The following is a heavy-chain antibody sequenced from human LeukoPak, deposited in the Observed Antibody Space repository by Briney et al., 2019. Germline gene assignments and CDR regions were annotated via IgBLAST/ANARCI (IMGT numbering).Heavy chain of an antibody. CDR3: ARPDKAYSSSPGGMFDY. Sequence: GESLKISCKGSGYSFTSYWIGWVRQMPGKGLEWMGIIYPGDSDTRYSPSFQGQVTISADKSISTAYLQWSSLKASDTAMYYCARPDKAYSSSPGGMFDYWGQGTLVTVSS. J-gene: IGHJ4*02. V-gene: IGHV5-51*01. D-gene: IGHD6-6*01. CDR1: GYSFTSYW. CDR2: IYPGDSDT.